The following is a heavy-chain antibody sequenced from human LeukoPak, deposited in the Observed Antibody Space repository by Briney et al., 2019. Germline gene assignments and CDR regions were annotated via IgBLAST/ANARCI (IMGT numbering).Heavy chain of an antibody. CDR3: ARDPHGVTNTHGLDY. V-gene: IGHV3-33*08. D-gene: IGHD3-10*01. J-gene: IGHJ4*02. Sequence: GGSLRLSCAVSGFTFSSYGMHWVRQAPGKGLEWVAVIWYGGSNKYYADSVKGRFTISRDNSKNTLYLQMNSLRAEDTAVYYCARDPHGVTNTHGLDYWGQGTLVTVSS. CDR2: IWYGGSNK. CDR1: GFTFSSYG.